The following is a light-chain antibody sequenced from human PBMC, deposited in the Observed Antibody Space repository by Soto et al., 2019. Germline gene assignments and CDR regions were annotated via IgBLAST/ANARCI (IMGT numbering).Light chain of an antibody. Sequence: QSALTQPASVSGSPGQSITISCTGTSSDVGGYNYVSWYQQHPGKAPKLMIYEVSNRPSGVSNRFSGSKSGNTASLTISGLQAEDEADYYCSSYTSSSPPVDVFGTGTKLTVL. CDR1: SSDVGGYNY. V-gene: IGLV2-14*01. CDR2: EVS. CDR3: SSYTSSSPPVDV. J-gene: IGLJ1*01.